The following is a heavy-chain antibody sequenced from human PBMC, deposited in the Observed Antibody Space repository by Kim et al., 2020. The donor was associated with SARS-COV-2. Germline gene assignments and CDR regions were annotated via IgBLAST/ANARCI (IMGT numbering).Heavy chain of an antibody. CDR1: GSPFSNAW. CDR2: IKSNLNGGAA. CDR3: TTGSMSYYYYGMDV. V-gene: IGHV3-15*01. Sequence: GGSLRLSCAASGSPFSNAWMSWVRQPPGKGLEWLGRIKSNLNGGAADYAAPVKGRFTISRDDSKNTLYLQMNSLKTEDTAMYYCTTGSMSYYYYGMDVWGQGTTVTVSS. J-gene: IGHJ6*02. D-gene: IGHD3-22*01.